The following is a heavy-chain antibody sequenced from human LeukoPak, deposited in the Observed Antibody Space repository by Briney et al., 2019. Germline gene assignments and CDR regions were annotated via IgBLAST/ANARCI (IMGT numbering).Heavy chain of an antibody. CDR2: IYWDDDK. CDR3: SHKGGSGSYGGNWFDP. Sequence: SGPTLVKPTQTLTLTCTFSGFSLSTGGVGVGWIRQPPGKALEWLALIYWDDDKRYSSSLKSRLTITKDTSKNQVVLTMTNMDPVDTATYYCSHKGGSGSYGGNWFDPWGQGTLVTVSS. J-gene: IGHJ5*02. CDR1: GFSLSTGGVG. D-gene: IGHD3-10*01. V-gene: IGHV2-5*02.